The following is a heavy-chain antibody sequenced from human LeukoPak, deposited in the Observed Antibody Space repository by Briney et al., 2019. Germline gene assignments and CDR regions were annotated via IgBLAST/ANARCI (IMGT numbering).Heavy chain of an antibody. CDR1: GFTFTSYA. CDR3: AKGIYSSGWSYFDY. D-gene: IGHD6-19*01. J-gene: IGHJ4*01. V-gene: IGHV3-23*01. Sequence: GGSLRLSCTASGFTFTSYAMSWVRQAPGKGLEWVSVISGTGGSTNHADSVKGRFTISRDNSKNTLYLQMNSLRAEDTAVYYCAKGIYSSGWSYFDYWGHGTLVTVSS. CDR2: ISGTGGST.